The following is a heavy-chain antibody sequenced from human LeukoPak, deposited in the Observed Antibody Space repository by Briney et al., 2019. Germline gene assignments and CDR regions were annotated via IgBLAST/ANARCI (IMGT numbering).Heavy chain of an antibody. D-gene: IGHD5-24*01. CDR1: GFTFSSYS. V-gene: IGHV3-21*04. Sequence: DPGGSLRLSCAVSGFTFSSYSMNWVRQAPGKGLEWVSSISGSSSYIYYADSVKGRFTISRDNSKNTMYLHMNSLRAEDTALYFCARDERSIQFNFWGQGTLVTVSS. CDR3: ARDERSIQFNF. J-gene: IGHJ4*02. CDR2: ISGSSSYI.